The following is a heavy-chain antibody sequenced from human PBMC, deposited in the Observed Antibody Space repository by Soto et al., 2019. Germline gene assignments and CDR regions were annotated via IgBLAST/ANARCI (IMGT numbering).Heavy chain of an antibody. Sequence: ASVKVSCKASGYTFTGYYMHWVRQAPGQGLEWMGWINPNSGSTNYAQKFQGWVTMTRDTSTSTVYMELSSLRSEDTAVYYCARENRVRKYYFDYWGQGTLVTVSS. CDR3: ARENRVRKYYFDY. CDR2: INPNSGST. V-gene: IGHV1-2*04. CDR1: GYTFTGYY. J-gene: IGHJ4*02. D-gene: IGHD3-22*01.